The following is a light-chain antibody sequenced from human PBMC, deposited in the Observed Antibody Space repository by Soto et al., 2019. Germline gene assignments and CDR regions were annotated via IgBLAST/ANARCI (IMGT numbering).Light chain of an antibody. Sequence: QSALTQPASVSGSPGQSITISCTGSSSDVGKYSYVSWYQQHPAKAPKLMIFEVSNRPSGVPDRFSGSKSGNTASLTISGLQTEDEADYYCCSYAGSYTYVFGTGTKVTVL. CDR2: EVS. CDR3: CSYAGSYTYV. CDR1: SSDVGKYSY. J-gene: IGLJ1*01. V-gene: IGLV2-11*01.